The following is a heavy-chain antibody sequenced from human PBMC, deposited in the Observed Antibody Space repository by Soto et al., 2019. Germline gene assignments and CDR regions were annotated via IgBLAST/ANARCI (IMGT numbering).Heavy chain of an antibody. Sequence: QITLKESGPTLVKPTQTLTLTCTFSGFSLSTSGVGVGWIRQPPGKALEWLALIYWDDDKRYSPSLKSRLTITKYTSKNQVVLTMTTMDPVDTATYYCAHSELLWAHDAFDIWGQGTMVTVSS. CDR3: AHSELLWAHDAFDI. V-gene: IGHV2-5*02. J-gene: IGHJ3*02. D-gene: IGHD2-21*01. CDR1: GFSLSTSGVG. CDR2: IYWDDDK.